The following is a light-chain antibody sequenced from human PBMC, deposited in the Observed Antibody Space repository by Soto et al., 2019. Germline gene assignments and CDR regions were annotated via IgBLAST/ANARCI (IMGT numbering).Light chain of an antibody. CDR2: SDD. J-gene: IGLJ1*01. Sequence: QSVLTQSPSASGTPGQRVTISCYGSSSNIGSYPVYWYQQLPGTAPKLLINSDDQRPSGIPDRFSASKSGTSASLAISGLRSEDEAYYYGAAWDASLSGHGFGSGTKVTVL. CDR3: AAWDASLSGHG. CDR1: SSNIGSYP. V-gene: IGLV1-47*02.